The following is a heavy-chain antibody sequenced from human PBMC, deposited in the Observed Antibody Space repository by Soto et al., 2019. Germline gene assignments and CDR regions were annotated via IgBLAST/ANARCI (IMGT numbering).Heavy chain of an antibody. J-gene: IGHJ5*02. CDR1: GGSFSGYY. CDR3: ARASGWFGELLSLPFWFDP. Sequence: PSETLSLTCAVYGGSFSGYYWSWIRQPPGKGLEWIGDINHSGSTNYNPSLKSRVTISVDTSKNQFSLKLSSVTAADTAVYYCARASGWFGELLSLPFWFDPWGQGTLVTVSS. D-gene: IGHD3-10*01. CDR2: INHSGST. V-gene: IGHV4-34*01.